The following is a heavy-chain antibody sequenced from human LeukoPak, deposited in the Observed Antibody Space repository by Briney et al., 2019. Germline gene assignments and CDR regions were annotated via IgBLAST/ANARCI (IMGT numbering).Heavy chain of an antibody. CDR1: GGSINNYY. D-gene: IGHD3-22*01. Sequence: TSETLSLTCTVSGGSINNYYWSWIRQPAGKGLEWIGLIYSSGSTSYNPSLKSRVTMSVDTSKKQFSLRLSSVTAADTAVYYCARTPIYYFDNSGYYSWGQGTLVTVSS. CDR3: ARTPIYYFDNSGYYS. J-gene: IGHJ4*02. CDR2: IYSSGST. V-gene: IGHV4-4*07.